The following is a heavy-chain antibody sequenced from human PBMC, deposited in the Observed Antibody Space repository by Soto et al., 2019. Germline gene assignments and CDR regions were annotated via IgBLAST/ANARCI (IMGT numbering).Heavy chain of an antibody. CDR1: GGSFSGYY. CDR2: IYSGGST. V-gene: IGHV3-66*01. J-gene: IGHJ4*02. CDR3: ASLRLTGYFDY. Sequence: ETLSLTCAVYGGSFSGYYMSWVRQAPGKGLEWVSVIYSGGSTYYADSVKGRFTISRDNSKNTLYLQMNSLRAEDTAVYYCASLRLTGYFDYWGQGTLVTVSS.